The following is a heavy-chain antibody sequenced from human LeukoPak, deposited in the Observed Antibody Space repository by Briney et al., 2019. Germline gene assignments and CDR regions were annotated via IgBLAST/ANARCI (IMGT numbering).Heavy chain of an antibody. J-gene: IGHJ4*02. Sequence: PSETLSLTCTVSGGSISSYYWSWIRQPPGKGLEWIGYIYYSGSTNYNPSLKSRVTISVDTSKNQFSLKLSSVTAADTAVYYCAIMATAFDYWGQGTLVTVSS. D-gene: IGHD5-12*01. CDR2: IYYSGST. CDR1: GGSISSYY. V-gene: IGHV4-59*08. CDR3: AIMATAFDY.